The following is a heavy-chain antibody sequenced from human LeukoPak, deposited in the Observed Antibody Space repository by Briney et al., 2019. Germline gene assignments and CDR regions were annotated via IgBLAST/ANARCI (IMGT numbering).Heavy chain of an antibody. CDR1: GFTFDDYG. CDR3: ARGRIAARPSHAFDI. D-gene: IGHD6-6*01. J-gene: IGHJ3*02. CDR2: INWNGGST. Sequence: PGGSLRLSCAASGFTFDDYGMSWVRQAPGKGLEWVSGINWNGGSTGYADSVKGRFTISRDNAKNSLYLQMNSLRAEDTALYYCARGRIAARPSHAFDIWGQGTMVTVSS. V-gene: IGHV3-20*04.